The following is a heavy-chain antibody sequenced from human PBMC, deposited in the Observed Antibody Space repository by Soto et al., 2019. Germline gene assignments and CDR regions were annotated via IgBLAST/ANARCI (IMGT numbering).Heavy chain of an antibody. Sequence: GESLKISCKGSGYSFTSYWIGWVRQMPGKGLEWMGIIYPGDSDTRYSPSFQGQVTISADKSISTAYLQWSSLKASDTAMYYCARSIRGYGRGYYYYMDVWGKGTTVTVSS. CDR2: IYPGDSDT. V-gene: IGHV5-51*01. D-gene: IGHD5-12*01. J-gene: IGHJ6*03. CDR1: GYSFTSYW. CDR3: ARSIRGYGRGYYYYMDV.